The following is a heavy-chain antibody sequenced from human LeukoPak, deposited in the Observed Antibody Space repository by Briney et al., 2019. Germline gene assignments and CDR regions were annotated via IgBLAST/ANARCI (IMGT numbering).Heavy chain of an antibody. V-gene: IGHV4-31*03. J-gene: IGHJ4*02. CDR1: GGSISSGGYY. CDR3: ARAQWPELGDFDY. CDR2: IYYSGST. Sequence: SQTLSLTCTVSGGSISSGGYYWSWIRQHPGKGLEWIGYIYYSGSTYYNPSLKSRVTISVDTSKNQFSLKLSSATAADTAVYYCARAQWPELGDFDYWGQGTLVTVSS. D-gene: IGHD6-19*01.